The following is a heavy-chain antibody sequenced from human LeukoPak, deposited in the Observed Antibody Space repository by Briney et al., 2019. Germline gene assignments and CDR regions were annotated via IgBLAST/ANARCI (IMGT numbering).Heavy chain of an antibody. CDR1: GGTFISYA. D-gene: IGHD6-13*01. J-gene: IGHJ4*02. CDR2: IIPIFGTA. Sequence: ASVKVSCKASGGTFISYAISWVRQAPGQGLEWMGGIIPIFGTANYAQKFQGRVTITADESTSTAYMELSSLRSEDTAVYYCARGGMIAAAAGYWGQGTLVTVSS. V-gene: IGHV1-69*13. CDR3: ARGGMIAAAAGY.